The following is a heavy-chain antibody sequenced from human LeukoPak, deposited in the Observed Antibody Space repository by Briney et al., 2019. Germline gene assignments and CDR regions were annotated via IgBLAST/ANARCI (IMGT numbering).Heavy chain of an antibody. V-gene: IGHV3-9*01. CDR2: ISWNRGSI. CDR3: AREGASSHGSYYCDS. D-gene: IGHD6-19*01. CDR1: GFTFDDYV. J-gene: IGHJ4*02. Sequence: GGSLRLSCAASGFTFDDYVMHWVRQAPGKGLEGVSRISWNRGSIDYADSIKDRFTISTENAHKYLYLHMHSLRAADTPLYFSAREGASSHGSYYCDSWGQGTLVTVSS.